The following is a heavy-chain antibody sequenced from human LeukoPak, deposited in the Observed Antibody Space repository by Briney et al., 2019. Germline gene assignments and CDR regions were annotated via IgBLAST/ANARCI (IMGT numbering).Heavy chain of an antibody. V-gene: IGHV1-3*01. CDR2: INAGNGNT. CDR3: ARNRIAAGGFDP. D-gene: IGHD6-13*01. J-gene: IGHJ5*02. CDR1: GYTFTSYA. Sequence: ASVKVSCKASGYTFTSYAMHWVRQAPGQRLEWMGWINAGNGNTKYSQKFQGRVTITGDTSASTAYMELSSLRSEDTAVYYCARNRIAAGGFDPWGQGTLVTVSS.